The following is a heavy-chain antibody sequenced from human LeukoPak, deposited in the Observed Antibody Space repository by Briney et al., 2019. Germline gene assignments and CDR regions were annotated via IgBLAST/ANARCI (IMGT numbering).Heavy chain of an antibody. CDR1: GFTFTSYA. J-gene: IGHJ4*02. V-gene: IGHV3-23*01. CDR3: AKDPRVGSRVATPCH. D-gene: IGHD5-24*01. CDR2: ISGSGGST. Sequence: GGSLRLSCAASGFTFTSYAMSWVRQAAGKGLQWVPAISGSGGSTYYADSVKGRFTSSRDNSKSTLFLQMNSLRAEDTAVYYCAKDPRVGSRVATPCHWGQGTLVTVSS.